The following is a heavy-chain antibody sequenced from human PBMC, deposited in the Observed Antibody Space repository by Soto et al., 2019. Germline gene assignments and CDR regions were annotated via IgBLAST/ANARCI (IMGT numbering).Heavy chain of an antibody. CDR3: ARALSGLVVVVPAAMRGYGRDV. D-gene: IGHD2-2*01. V-gene: IGHV1-69*06. CDR1: GGTFSSYA. CDR2: IIPIFGTA. Sequence: SVKVSCKASGGTFSSYAISWVRQAPGHGLEWMGGIIPIFGTANYAQKFQGRVTITADKSTSTAYMELSSRRSEDTAVYYCARALSGLVVVVPAAMRGYGRDVWGKGTTGTVSS. J-gene: IGHJ6*04.